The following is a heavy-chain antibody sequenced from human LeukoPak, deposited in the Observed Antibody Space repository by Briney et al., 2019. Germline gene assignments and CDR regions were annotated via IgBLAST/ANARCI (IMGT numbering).Heavy chain of an antibody. CDR1: GGSITSGTYY. Sequence: PSETLSLTCTVSGGSITSGTYYWSWIRQPPGKGLEWIGEINHSGSTNYNPSLKSRVTISVDTSKNQFSLKLSSVTAADTAVYYCARQLRNYYGSGSWPAYFDYWGQGTLVTVSS. J-gene: IGHJ4*02. CDR3: ARQLRNYYGSGSWPAYFDY. CDR2: INHSGST. D-gene: IGHD3-10*01. V-gene: IGHV4-39*01.